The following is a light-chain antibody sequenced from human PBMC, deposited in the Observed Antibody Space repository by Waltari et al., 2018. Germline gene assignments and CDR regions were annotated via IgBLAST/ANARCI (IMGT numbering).Light chain of an antibody. Sequence: QSALTQPRSVSGSPGQSVTISCTGTNSDVGAYKYVSWYQQHPGKAPKLFIYDVTKRPSGVPDRFSGSKSGNTASLTISGLQAEDEADYYCCSYADTYSWVFGGGTKLTVL. J-gene: IGLJ3*02. CDR3: CSYADTYSWV. CDR1: NSDVGAYKY. V-gene: IGLV2-11*01. CDR2: DVT.